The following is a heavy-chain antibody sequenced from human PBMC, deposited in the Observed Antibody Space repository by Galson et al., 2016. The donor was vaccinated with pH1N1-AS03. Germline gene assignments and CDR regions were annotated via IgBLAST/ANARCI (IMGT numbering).Heavy chain of an antibody. Sequence: TLSLTCAVSGGSISSVGYSWSWIRQPPGKGLEWIGYIFHSGSTYYTPSLKSRVSISLDTSKNHFSLTLSSVTAADTAAYYCAKNLATNYYDGRDYSDAFDVWGPGTTVTVSS. CDR3: AKNLATNYYDGRDYSDAFDV. CDR1: GGSISSVGYS. D-gene: IGHD3-22*01. J-gene: IGHJ3*01. V-gene: IGHV4-30-4*07. CDR2: IFHSGST.